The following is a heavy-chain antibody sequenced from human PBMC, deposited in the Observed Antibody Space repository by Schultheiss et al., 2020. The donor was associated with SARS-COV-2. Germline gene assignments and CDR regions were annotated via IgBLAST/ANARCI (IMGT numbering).Heavy chain of an antibody. CDR3: ASPAGCSGGSCYGGYYYYGMDV. CDR1: GGTFSSYA. V-gene: IGHV1-69*13. J-gene: IGHJ6*02. D-gene: IGHD2-15*01. CDR2: IIPIFGTA. Sequence: SVKVSCKASGGTFSSYAISWVRQAPGQGLEWMGRIIPIFGTANYAQKFQGRVTITADESTSTAYMELSSLRSEDTAVYYCASPAGCSGGSCYGGYYYYGMDVWGQGTTVTVSS.